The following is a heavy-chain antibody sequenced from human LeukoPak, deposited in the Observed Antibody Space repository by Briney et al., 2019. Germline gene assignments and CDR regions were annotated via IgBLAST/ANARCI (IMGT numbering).Heavy chain of an antibody. J-gene: IGHJ4*01. CDR1: GFIFSNYE. CDR3: ARGPRDPSGYCSRGTCSPTYEV. V-gene: IGHV3-48*03. CDR2: IRSSGSTI. D-gene: IGHD2-15*01. Sequence: QPGGSLRLSCVASGFIFSNYEMNWVRQAPGKGLEWVSYIRSSGSTIYYADSVQGRFNISRDNAKNSLCLQMNSLRAEDTGVYYCARGPRDPSGYCSRGTCSPTYEVWGHGTLVTVSS.